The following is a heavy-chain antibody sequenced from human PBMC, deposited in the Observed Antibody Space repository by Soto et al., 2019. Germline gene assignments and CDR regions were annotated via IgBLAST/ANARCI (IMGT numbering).Heavy chain of an antibody. D-gene: IGHD7-27*01. J-gene: IGHJ4*02. CDR2: INHSGST. V-gene: IGHV4-34*01. CDR3: ARVSKTGPTDY. Sequence: QVQLQQWGAGLLKPSETLSLTCAVYGGSFSGYYWSWIRQPPGKGLEWIGEINHSGSTNYNPSLKSRVTISVDTSKNQCSLKLSSVTAADTAVYYCARVSKTGPTDYWGQGTLVTVSS. CDR1: GGSFSGYY.